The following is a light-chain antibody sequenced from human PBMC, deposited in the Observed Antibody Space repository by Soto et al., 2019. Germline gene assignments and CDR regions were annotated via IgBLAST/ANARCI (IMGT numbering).Light chain of an antibody. CDR1: QSVSSTY. Sequence: EIVLTQSPGTLSLSPGERATLSCRASQSVSSTYLAWYQQRPGQAPRLLIYGASSRATGIPDRFSGSGSGTDFTLTISSLEPEDFAVYYCHQYSSSTKTFGQGTKVEIK. J-gene: IGKJ1*01. CDR3: HQYSSSTKT. V-gene: IGKV3-20*01. CDR2: GAS.